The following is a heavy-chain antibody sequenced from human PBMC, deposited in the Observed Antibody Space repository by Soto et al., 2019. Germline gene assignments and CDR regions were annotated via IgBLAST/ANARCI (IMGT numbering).Heavy chain of an antibody. CDR3: ARDLYYDFWSGPYAFDI. CDR2: ISSSGSTI. J-gene: IGHJ3*02. CDR1: GFTFSDYY. V-gene: IGHV3-11*01. D-gene: IGHD3-3*01. Sequence: GGSLRLSCAASGFTFSDYYMSWIRQAPGKGLEWVSYISSSGSTIYYADSVKGRFTISRDNAKNSLYLQMNSLRAEDTAVYYCARDLYYDFWSGPYAFDIWGQGTMVTVSS.